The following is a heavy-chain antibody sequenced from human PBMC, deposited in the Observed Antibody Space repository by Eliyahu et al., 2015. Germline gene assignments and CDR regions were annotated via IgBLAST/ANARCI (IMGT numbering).Heavy chain of an antibody. CDR2: VNPNSGDT. CDR1: GYTFTXYY. Sequence: QVQLVQSGAEVKKPGASVKVSCKSSGYTFTXYYMHWVRQAPGQGLGWMGWVNPNSGDTDYAQKFQGRVTMTRDTSISTAYMELSRLTSDDTAVYYCTRGRGIVVVEAATLSGYWGRGALVTVSS. CDR3: TRGRGIVVVEAATLSGY. J-gene: IGHJ4*02. V-gene: IGHV1-2*02. D-gene: IGHD2-15*01.